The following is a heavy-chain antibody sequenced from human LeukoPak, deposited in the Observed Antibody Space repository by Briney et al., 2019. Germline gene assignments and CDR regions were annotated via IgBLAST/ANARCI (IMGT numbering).Heavy chain of an antibody. CDR3: ARFFGEYCSSTSCYGPLDH. J-gene: IGHJ4*02. CDR1: GYTFTSYG. V-gene: IGHV1-18*01. CDR2: ISAYNGNT. Sequence: ASVKVSCKASGYTFTSYGISWVRQAPGQGLEWMGWISAYNGNTNYAQKLQGRVTMTTDTSTSTAYMELRSLRSDDTAVYYCARFFGEYCSSTSCYGPLDHWGQGTLVTVSS. D-gene: IGHD2-2*01.